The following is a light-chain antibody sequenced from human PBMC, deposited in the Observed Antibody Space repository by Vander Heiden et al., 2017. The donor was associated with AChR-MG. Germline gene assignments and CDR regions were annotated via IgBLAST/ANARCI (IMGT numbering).Light chain of an antibody. Sequence: EIALTQSPGTLSLCPGETATLSCRASQNVGSNLAWYRQRHGQAPRLLIHGASSRATGIPDRFSGSGSGTDFTLTISRLEPEDFAVYYCQHYSASPATFGPGTKVDI. V-gene: IGKV3-20*01. CDR1: QNVGSN. CDR2: GAS. CDR3: QHYSASPAT. J-gene: IGKJ3*01.